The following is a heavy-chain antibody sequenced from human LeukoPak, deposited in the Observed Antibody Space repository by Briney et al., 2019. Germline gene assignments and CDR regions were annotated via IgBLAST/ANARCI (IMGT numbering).Heavy chain of an antibody. Sequence: PGGSLRLSCAASGFTFSGSAIHWVRQASGKGLEWVGRIRSKANSYATAYAASVKGRFTISRDGSKNTAYLQMNSLKTEDTAVYYCTRHGNSDYDFGDYWGQGTLVTVSS. D-gene: IGHD5-12*01. CDR2: IRSKANSYAT. V-gene: IGHV3-73*01. J-gene: IGHJ4*02. CDR1: GFTFSGSA. CDR3: TRHGNSDYDFGDY.